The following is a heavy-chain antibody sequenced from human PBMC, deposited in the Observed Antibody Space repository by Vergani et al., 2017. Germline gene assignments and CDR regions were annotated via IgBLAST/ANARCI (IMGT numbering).Heavy chain of an antibody. CDR1: GGSISSYY. D-gene: IGHD4-17*01. CDR3: ARGSYGDYVSDYGMDV. J-gene: IGHJ6*02. CDR2: IYYSGST. Sequence: QVQLQESGPGLVKPSETLSLTCTVSGGSISSYYWSWIRQPPGKGLEWIGYIYYSGSTNYNPSLKSRVPISVDTSKNQFSLKLSSVTAADTAVYYCARGSYGDYVSDYGMDVWGQGTTVTVSS. V-gene: IGHV4-59*01.